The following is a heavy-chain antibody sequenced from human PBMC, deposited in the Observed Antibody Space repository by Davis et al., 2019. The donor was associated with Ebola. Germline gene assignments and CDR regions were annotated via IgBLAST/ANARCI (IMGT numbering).Heavy chain of an antibody. J-gene: IGHJ4*02. D-gene: IGHD5-18*01. V-gene: IGHV3-74*01. CDR1: GFTFTSYC. Sequence: HTGGSLRLSCAASGFTFTSYCMHCVRQAPGKGLVWVSRINSDGSSTSYADSVKGRFTISRDNAKNSLYLQMNSLRDEDTAVYYCARERQLSYYGLFDYWGQGTLVTVSS. CDR3: ARERQLSYYGLFDY. CDR2: INSDGSST.